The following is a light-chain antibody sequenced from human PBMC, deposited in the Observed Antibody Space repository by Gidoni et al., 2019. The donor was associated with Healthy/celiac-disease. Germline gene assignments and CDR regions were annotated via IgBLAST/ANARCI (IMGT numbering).Light chain of an antibody. CDR3: QQYGSSPPWT. V-gene: IGKV3-20*01. CDR1: QIVSSSY. J-gene: IGKJ1*01. Sequence: IVLTPSPGTLSLSPGERATLSCRASQIVSSSYLAWYQQKPGQAPRLLIYGASSRDTGIPDRFSGSGSGTDFTLTISRLEPEDFAVYYCQQYGSSPPWTFGQGTKVEIK. CDR2: GAS.